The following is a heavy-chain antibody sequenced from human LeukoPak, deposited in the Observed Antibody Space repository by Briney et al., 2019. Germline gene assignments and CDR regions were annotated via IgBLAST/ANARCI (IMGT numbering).Heavy chain of an antibody. D-gene: IGHD3-3*01. CDR1: GGTFSSYA. V-gene: IGHV1-69*13. J-gene: IGHJ6*03. Sequence: ASVKVSCKASGGTFSSYAISWVRQAPGQGLEWMGGIIPIFGTANYAQKFQGRVTITADESTSTAYMALSSLRSEDTAVYYCARGGRFYYYYYMDVWGKGTTVTVSS. CDR2: IIPIFGTA. CDR3: ARGGRFYYYYYMDV.